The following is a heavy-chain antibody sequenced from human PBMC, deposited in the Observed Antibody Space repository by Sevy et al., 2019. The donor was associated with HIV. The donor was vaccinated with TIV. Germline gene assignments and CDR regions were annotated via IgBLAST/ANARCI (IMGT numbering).Heavy chain of an antibody. CDR1: GFTVSRNY. Sequence: GSLRLSCAASGFTVSRNYMSWVRQAPGKGLEWVSVIYSDGKTFYADSVQDRFTISRDNSKNTLYLQMNSLRAEDTAVYYCAARSSARTLFDYWGQGTLVTVSS. V-gene: IGHV3-66*01. CDR2: IYSDGKT. J-gene: IGHJ4*02. CDR3: AARSSARTLFDY. D-gene: IGHD6-19*01.